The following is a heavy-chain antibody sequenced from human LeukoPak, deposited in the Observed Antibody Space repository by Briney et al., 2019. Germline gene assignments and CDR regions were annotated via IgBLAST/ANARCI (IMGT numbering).Heavy chain of an antibody. V-gene: IGHV4-34*01. CDR3: ARGDSYGEFDY. J-gene: IGHJ4*02. CDR1: GASFSGPH. D-gene: IGHD5-18*01. Sequence: SETLSLTCAVYGASFSGPHWTWIRQPPGKGLEWIGEINHRGSTNYNPSLKSRVTLSVDTSKNQSSLRLTSLTAADTAVYYCARGDSYGEFDYWGQGTLVTVSS. CDR2: INHRGST.